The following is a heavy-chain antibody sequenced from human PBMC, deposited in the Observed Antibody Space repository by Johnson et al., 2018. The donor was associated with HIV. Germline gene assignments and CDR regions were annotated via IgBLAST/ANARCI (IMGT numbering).Heavy chain of an antibody. CDR1: EFSFSTYA. D-gene: IGHD3-22*01. V-gene: IGHV3-30-3*01. J-gene: IGHJ3*02. Sequence: QVQVVESGGGVVQPERSLRLSCAASEFSFSTYAMRWVRQAPGKGLEGVAVISDDGTNTDYADAVKGRFTISRDNSKNTLYLQMNSLRAEDTALYYCAKDLYDSSGYGAFDIWGQATMVTVAS. CDR2: ISDDGTNT. CDR3: AKDLYDSSGYGAFDI.